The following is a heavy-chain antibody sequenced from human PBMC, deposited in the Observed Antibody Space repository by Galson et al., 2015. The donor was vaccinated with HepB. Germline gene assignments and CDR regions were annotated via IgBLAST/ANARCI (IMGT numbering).Heavy chain of an antibody. CDR3: ARGQSPFFRIQLWPSHYYYYGMDV. D-gene: IGHD5-18*01. J-gene: IGHJ6*02. CDR2: IIPIFGTA. Sequence: SVKVSCKASGGTFSSYAISWVRQAPGQGLEWMGGIIPIFGTANYAQKFQGRVTITADESTSTAYMELSSLRSEDTAVYYCARGQSPFFRIQLWPSHYYYYGMDVWGQGTTVTVSS. V-gene: IGHV1-69*13. CDR1: GGTFSSYA.